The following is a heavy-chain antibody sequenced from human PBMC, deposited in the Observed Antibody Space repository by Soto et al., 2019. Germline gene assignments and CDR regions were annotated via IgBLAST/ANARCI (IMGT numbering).Heavy chain of an antibody. Sequence: ASVKVSCKASGYTFTGYYMHWVRQAPGQGLEWMGWINPNSGGTNYAQKFQGWVTMTRDTSISTAYMELSGLRSDDTAVYYCAREVSGSLKAFDIWGQGTMVTVS. CDR2: INPNSGGT. J-gene: IGHJ3*02. CDR3: AREVSGSLKAFDI. V-gene: IGHV1-2*04. CDR1: GYTFTGYY. D-gene: IGHD1-26*01.